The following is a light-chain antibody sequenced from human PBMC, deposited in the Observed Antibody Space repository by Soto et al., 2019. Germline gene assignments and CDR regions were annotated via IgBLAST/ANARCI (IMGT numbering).Light chain of an antibody. CDR2: GAA. Sequence: EIVMTQSPGTLSVSPGGRVTLSCRASQSVSSKLAWYQQKPGQAPRLLIYGAATRATGIPARFSGSGSGTDFTLTINSLQSEDFAVYYCQMYNNWVGTFGGGTKVDI. V-gene: IGKV3-15*01. J-gene: IGKJ4*01. CDR1: QSVSSK. CDR3: QMYNNWVGT.